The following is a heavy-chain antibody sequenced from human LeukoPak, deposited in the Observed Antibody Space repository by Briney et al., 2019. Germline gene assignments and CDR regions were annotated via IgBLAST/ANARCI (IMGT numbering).Heavy chain of an antibody. CDR2: INHSGST. J-gene: IGHJ1*01. CDR3: ARVKGYGGNPEYFQH. D-gene: IGHD4-23*01. CDR1: GGSFSAYY. Sequence: SETLSLTCAVYGGSFSAYYWSWIRQPPGKGLEWIGEINHSGSTNYNPSLKSRVAISVDTSRNQFSLRLSSVTAADTAVYYCARVKGYGGNPEYFQHWGQGTLVTVSS. V-gene: IGHV4-34*01.